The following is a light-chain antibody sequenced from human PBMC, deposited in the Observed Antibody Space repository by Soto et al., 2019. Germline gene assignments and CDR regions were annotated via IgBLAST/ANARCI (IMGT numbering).Light chain of an antibody. CDR2: WAS. V-gene: IGKV4-1*01. Sequence: DIVMTQSPDSLAVSLGERATINCKSSQSVFYSSNTKTYLAWYQQKPGQPPKLLIHWASTRESGVPDPFSGSGSGTDFSLTISSLQAEDVAVYYCQQYYSTPPTFGQGTRVEI. CDR3: QQYYSTPPT. CDR1: QSVFYSSNTKTY. J-gene: IGKJ1*01.